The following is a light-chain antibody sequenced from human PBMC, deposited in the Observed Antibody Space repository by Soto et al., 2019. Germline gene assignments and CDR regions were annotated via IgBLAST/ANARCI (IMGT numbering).Light chain of an antibody. CDR3: QAWDSHTVV. CDR2: QDT. V-gene: IGLV3-1*01. J-gene: IGLJ2*01. CDR1: KLGDKF. Sequence: SYELTQPPSVSVSPGQTASISCSGDKLGDKFASWYQQKPGQSPVLVIYQDTKRPSGIPERFSGSNSGNTATLTISGTQAMDEADYYCQAWDSHTVVFGGGTKVTVL.